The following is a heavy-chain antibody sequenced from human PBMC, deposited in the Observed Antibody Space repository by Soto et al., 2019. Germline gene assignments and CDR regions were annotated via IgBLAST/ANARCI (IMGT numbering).Heavy chain of an antibody. CDR3: ARVTLKAGNWFDP. J-gene: IGHJ5*02. CDR2: INPNSRGT. V-gene: IGHV1-2*02. Sequence: ASVKVSCKASGYTFTDYFIHWVRQAPGQGFELMGWINPNSRGTNYAPKFQGRVTMTRDTSNSTAYMELRGLRSDDTAVYYCARVTLKAGNWFDPWGQGTLVTVSS. CDR1: GYTFTDYF.